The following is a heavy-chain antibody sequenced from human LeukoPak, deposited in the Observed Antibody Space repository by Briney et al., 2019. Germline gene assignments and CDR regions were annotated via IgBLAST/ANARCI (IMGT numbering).Heavy chain of an antibody. CDR1: GGSFSGYY. J-gene: IGHJ4*02. D-gene: IGHD3-22*01. CDR3: ARGRIHSSKHYYDSSGYRYEY. CDR2: INHSGNT. Sequence: SETLSLTCAVYGGSFSGYYWSWIRQPPGKGLEWIGEINHSGNTNYNPSLKSRVSMSLDTSKNQLSLRLSSVTAADTAVYYCARGRIHSSKHYYDSSGYRYEYWGQGTLVTVSS. V-gene: IGHV4-34*01.